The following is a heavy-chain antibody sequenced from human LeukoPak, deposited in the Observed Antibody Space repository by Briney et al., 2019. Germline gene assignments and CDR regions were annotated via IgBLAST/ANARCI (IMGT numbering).Heavy chain of an antibody. V-gene: IGHV3-23*01. J-gene: IGHJ4*02. CDR3: AKSLVTMIGGAPDY. CDR2: ISGSGGST. D-gene: IGHD3-22*01. CDR1: GFTFSSYA. Sequence: HPGGSLILSCAASGFTFSSYAMSWVRQAPGKGLEWVSAISGSGGSTYYADSVKGRFTISRDNSKNTLYLQMNSLRAEDTAVYYCAKSLVTMIGGAPDYWGQGTLVTVSS.